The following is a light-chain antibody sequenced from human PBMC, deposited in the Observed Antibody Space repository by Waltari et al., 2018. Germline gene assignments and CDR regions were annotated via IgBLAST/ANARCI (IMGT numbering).Light chain of an antibody. J-gene: IGKJ1*01. V-gene: IGKV3-20*01. CDR2: DAS. CDR3: QKYGSLPAT. CDR1: QSISRY. Sequence: IMLTQYPGTLSLSPGERATLSCRASQSISRYLAWYQQKPGQAPRLLIYDASTRATGIPDRFSGSGSGTDFSLTISRLEPEDFAVYYCQKYGSLPATFGQGTKVEIK.